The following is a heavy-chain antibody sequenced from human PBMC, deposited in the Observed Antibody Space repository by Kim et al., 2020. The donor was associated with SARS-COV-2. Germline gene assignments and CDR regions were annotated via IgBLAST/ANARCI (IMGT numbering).Heavy chain of an antibody. Sequence: PALKSRVTISVDTSKNQFSLKLSSVTAADTAVYYCARQGGIVVGRGYSDYWGQGTLVTVSS. V-gene: IGHV4-39*01. D-gene: IGHD2-2*01. CDR3: ARQGGIVVGRGYSDY. J-gene: IGHJ4*02.